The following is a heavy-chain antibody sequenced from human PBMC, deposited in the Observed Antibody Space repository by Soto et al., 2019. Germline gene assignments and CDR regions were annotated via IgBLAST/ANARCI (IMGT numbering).Heavy chain of an antibody. Sequence: PSETLSLTCSVSGGYISGCDYYWSWIRHPAGKGLQWIGRIYTSGSTNYNPSLKSRVTMSVDTSKNQFSLKLSSVTAADTAVYYCARACSSTSCYDVFDSWGQGTLVTVSS. V-gene: IGHV4-61*02. J-gene: IGHJ4*02. CDR3: ARACSSTSCYDVFDS. CDR1: GGYISGCDYY. CDR2: IYTSGST. D-gene: IGHD2-2*01.